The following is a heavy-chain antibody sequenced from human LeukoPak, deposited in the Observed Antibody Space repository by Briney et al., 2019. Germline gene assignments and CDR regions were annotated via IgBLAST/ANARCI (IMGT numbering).Heavy chain of an antibody. Sequence: PSETLSLTCSVSGGSMNTYYWSWIRQPAGAGLEWIGRIYSSGGTYYNPSLKSRVTVSIDTSRNQFSLNLSSVTAAHTAVYYCARGGADAYDVYYLDVWGTGTTVTVSS. CDR3: ARGGADAYDVYYLDV. J-gene: IGHJ6*03. CDR2: IYSSGGT. D-gene: IGHD5-12*01. V-gene: IGHV4-4*07. CDR1: GGSMNTYY.